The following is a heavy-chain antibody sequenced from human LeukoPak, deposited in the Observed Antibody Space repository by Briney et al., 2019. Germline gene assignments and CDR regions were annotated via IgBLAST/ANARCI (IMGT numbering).Heavy chain of an antibody. V-gene: IGHV4-4*07. J-gene: IGHJ4*02. CDR2: IYTSGST. Sequence: SETLSLTCTVSGGSISSFYWSWIRQPAGKGLEWIGRIYTSGSTNYNPSLKSRVTISVDKSKNQFSLKLSSVTAADTAVYYCARDGPRYCSSTSCYYFDYWGQGTLVTVSS. D-gene: IGHD2-2*01. CDR3: ARDGPRYCSSTSCYYFDY. CDR1: GGSISSFY.